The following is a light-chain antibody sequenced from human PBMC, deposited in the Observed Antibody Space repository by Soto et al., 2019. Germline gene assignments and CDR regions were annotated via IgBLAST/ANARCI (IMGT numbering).Light chain of an antibody. CDR1: QSIFSNY. CDR3: QQYGTSPRT. CDR2: GAS. V-gene: IGKV3-20*01. Sequence: EVMLTQSPGTLSLSPGERATLSCRASQSIFSNYLSWYQQKSGQAPRLLIYGASNTATGIPDRFSGSGSGTDFTLTISRLEPEDFEVYYCQQYGTSPRTFGQGTKVEFK. J-gene: IGKJ1*01.